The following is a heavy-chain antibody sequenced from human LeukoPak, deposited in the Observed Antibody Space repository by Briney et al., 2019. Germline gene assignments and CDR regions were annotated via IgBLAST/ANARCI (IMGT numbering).Heavy chain of an antibody. J-gene: IGHJ4*02. D-gene: IGHD3-22*01. CDR3: ARSRGTMIVVARFDY. Sequence: SETLPLTCTVSGGSISSSSYYWGWIRQPPGKGLEWIGSIYYSGSTYYNPSLKSRVTISVDTSKNQFSLKLSSVTAADTAVYYCARSRGTMIVVARFDYWGQGTLVTVSS. CDR1: GGSISSSSYY. CDR2: IYYSGST. V-gene: IGHV4-39*01.